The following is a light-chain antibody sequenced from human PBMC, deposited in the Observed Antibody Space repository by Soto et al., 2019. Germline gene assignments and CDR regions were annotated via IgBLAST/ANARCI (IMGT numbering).Light chain of an antibody. Sequence: DIVMTHSPDSLAVSLGERATMNCKCSRSVLYKSNNKNHLAWYQQKPGQPPQLIIYWASTRESGVPERFSGSGSGTDFTLTISSLEAEDVAFYWCQQYFDVPFTFGGGTKV. V-gene: IGKV4-1*01. CDR2: WAS. CDR1: RSVLYKSNNKNH. CDR3: QQYFDVPFT. J-gene: IGKJ4*01.